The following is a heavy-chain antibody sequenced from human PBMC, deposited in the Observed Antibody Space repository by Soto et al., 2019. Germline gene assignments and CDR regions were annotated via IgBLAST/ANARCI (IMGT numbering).Heavy chain of an antibody. CDR3: ASVNYYDSSGGGISDY. V-gene: IGHV4-30-2*01. Sequence: PSETLSLTCAVSGGSISSGGYSWSWIRQPPGKGLEWIGYIYHSGSTYYNPSLKSRVTISVDRSKNQFSLKLSSVTAADTAVYYCASVNYYDSSGGGISDYWGQGTLVTVSS. CDR1: GGSISSGGYS. D-gene: IGHD3-22*01. CDR2: IYHSGST. J-gene: IGHJ4*02.